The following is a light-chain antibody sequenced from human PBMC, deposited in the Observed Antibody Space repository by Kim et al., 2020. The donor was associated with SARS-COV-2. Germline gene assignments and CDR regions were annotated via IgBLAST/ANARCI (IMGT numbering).Light chain of an antibody. Sequence: ASVGDRVTITCRASQTITRSLAWYQQKPGKAPKLLIYDSSSLETGVPSRFSGSGSGTEFTLSISSLQPDDFATYYCQQYQTFSTLTFGQGTKLEI. CDR2: DSS. CDR3: QQYQTFSTLT. CDR1: QTITRS. J-gene: IGKJ2*01. V-gene: IGKV1-5*01.